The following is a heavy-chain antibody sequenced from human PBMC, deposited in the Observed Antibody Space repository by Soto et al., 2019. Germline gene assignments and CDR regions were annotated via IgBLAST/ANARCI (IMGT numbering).Heavy chain of an antibody. CDR1: GFTLRDYT. CDR3: EKSRIKGWTRGLYDH. CDR2: IDERGATT. D-gene: IGHD2-15*01. Sequence: GGSLRLSCAASGFTLRDYTMSWVRRAPGKGLEWVSSIDERGATTSNAESVRGRFTISRDDSKNTLYLQMNSLRDEDTAVYFCEKSRIKGWTRGLYDHWGQGTQVTVSS. J-gene: IGHJ4*02. V-gene: IGHV3-23*01.